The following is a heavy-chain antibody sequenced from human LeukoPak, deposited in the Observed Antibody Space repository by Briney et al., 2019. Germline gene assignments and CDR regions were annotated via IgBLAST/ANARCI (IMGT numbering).Heavy chain of an antibody. CDR2: IYYSGST. CDR1: GGSISSSSYY. V-gene: IGHV4-39*07. D-gene: IGHD4-17*01. Sequence: SETLSLTCTVSGGSISSSSYYWGWIRQPPGKGLEWIGSIYYSGSTYYNPSLKSRVTISVDAYKNQFSLTLSSVNAADKAVYYCARDTTVSYYFDYWGTGTLVTASS. J-gene: IGHJ4*02. CDR3: ARDTTVSYYFDY.